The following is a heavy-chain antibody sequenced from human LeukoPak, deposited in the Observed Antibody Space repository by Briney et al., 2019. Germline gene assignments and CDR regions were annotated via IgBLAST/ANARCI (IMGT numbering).Heavy chain of an antibody. Sequence: SETLFLTCTVSSGFIGSYYWSWIRQPAGKGLEWIGRIYTSGTTHYNPSLKSRVSMSMDTSKNQLSLNLGSVTAADTAVYYCAREFTSWGQGTLVTVSS. CDR2: IYTSGTT. J-gene: IGHJ5*02. V-gene: IGHV4-4*07. CDR1: SGFIGSYY. CDR3: AREFTS.